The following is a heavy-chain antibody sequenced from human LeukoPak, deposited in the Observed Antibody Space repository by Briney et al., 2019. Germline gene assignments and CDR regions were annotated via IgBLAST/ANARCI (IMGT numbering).Heavy chain of an antibody. Sequence: GGSLRLSCTASGFTFSNYAMHWVRQAPGKGLEYVSAISSNGGSTYYANSVKGRFTISRDNSKNTLYLQMGSLRAEDMAVYYCARGGTYYYDSSGYPLDYWGQGTLVTVSS. CDR3: ARGGTYYYDSSGYPLDY. V-gene: IGHV3-64*01. CDR2: ISSNGGST. J-gene: IGHJ4*02. CDR1: GFTFSNYA. D-gene: IGHD3-22*01.